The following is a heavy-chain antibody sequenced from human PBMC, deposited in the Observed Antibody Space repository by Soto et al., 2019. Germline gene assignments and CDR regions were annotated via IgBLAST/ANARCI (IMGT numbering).Heavy chain of an antibody. D-gene: IGHD3-10*01. CDR2: ISYDGRNK. CDR3: AKSNRGADDTPDF. Sequence: QVQLVESGGGVVQPGRSLRLSCASSGFSLNDYGMHWDRQPPGKGLEWVADISYDGRNKYYTDSVRGRFTISRDISKGTLYLQMNSLRPEDTGVYYCAKSNRGADDTPDFCGQGTPVTVSP. J-gene: IGHJ4*02. CDR1: GFSLNDYG. V-gene: IGHV3-30*18.